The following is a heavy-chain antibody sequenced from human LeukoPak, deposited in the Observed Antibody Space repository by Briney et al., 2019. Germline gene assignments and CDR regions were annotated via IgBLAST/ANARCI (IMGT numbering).Heavy chain of an antibody. D-gene: IGHD6-13*01. CDR1: GGSFSGYY. J-gene: IGHJ4*02. CDR2: INHSGST. Sequence: PSETLSLTCAVYGGSFSGYYWSWIRLPPGKGLEWIGEINHSGSTNYNPSLKSRVTISVDTSKNQFSLKLSSVTAADTAVYYCARTPSPIAAAGRLDYWGQGTLVTVSS. V-gene: IGHV4-34*01. CDR3: ARTPSPIAAAGRLDY.